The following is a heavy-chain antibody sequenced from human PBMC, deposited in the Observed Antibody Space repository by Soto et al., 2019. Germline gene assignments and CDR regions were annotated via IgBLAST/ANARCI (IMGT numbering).Heavy chain of an antibody. CDR2: ISGGGSNT. Sequence: GGSLRLSCAASGFPFSSYVMSWVGQSPGKGLEWVSGISGGGSNTFYADSVKGRFTISRDNSKNTLLLQMNSLGAEDTAVYYCAKDSNKYSSSLRGRYFDYWGQGIGVTVS. V-gene: IGHV3-23*01. CDR3: AKDSNKYSSSLRGRYFDY. J-gene: IGHJ4*02. CDR1: GFPFSSYV. D-gene: IGHD4-4*01.